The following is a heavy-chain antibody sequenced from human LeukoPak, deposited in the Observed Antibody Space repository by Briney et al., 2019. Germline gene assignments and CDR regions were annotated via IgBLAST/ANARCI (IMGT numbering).Heavy chain of an antibody. J-gene: IGHJ4*02. V-gene: IGHV3-21*01. CDR1: GFTFSSCG. D-gene: IGHD1-14*01. CDR2: IGPTGTDR. CDR3: ATETIGRHYDY. Sequence: SGGSLRLSYAACGFTFSSCGFNWVRQAPGKGLEWVSSIGPTGTDRYYADSVRGRFTISRDNAKNSMYLQMDSLRDEDTAVYYCATETIGRHYDYWGQGTLLTVSS.